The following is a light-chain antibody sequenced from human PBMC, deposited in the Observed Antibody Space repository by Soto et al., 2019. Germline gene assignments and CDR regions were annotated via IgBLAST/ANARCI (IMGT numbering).Light chain of an antibody. V-gene: IGKV2-30*02. CDR1: QSLIHSDGSTY. CDR2: EVS. Sequence: DVVMTQSPLSLPVTLGQPASISCRSSQSLIHSDGSTYLNWFQQRPGQSPRRLIYEVSDRDSGVPDRLSGSGSGTDVTLKISRVEAEDVGVYYCMQGTHWPWTFGQGTEVEIK. J-gene: IGKJ1*01. CDR3: MQGTHWPWT.